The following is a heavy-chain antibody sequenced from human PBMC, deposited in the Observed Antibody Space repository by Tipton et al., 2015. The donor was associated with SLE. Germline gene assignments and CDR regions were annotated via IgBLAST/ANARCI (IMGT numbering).Heavy chain of an antibody. V-gene: IGHV3-9*01. CDR2: ISWNSGSI. CDR1: GFTFDDYA. D-gene: IGHD6-13*01. J-gene: IGHJ4*02. Sequence: SLRLSCAASGFTFDDYAMHWVRQAPGKGLEWVSGISWNSGSIGYADSVKGRFTISRDNAKNSLYLQMNSLRAEDTALYYCAKDSTPRLAAAGFFDYWGQGTLVTVSS. CDR3: AKDSTPRLAAAGFFDY.